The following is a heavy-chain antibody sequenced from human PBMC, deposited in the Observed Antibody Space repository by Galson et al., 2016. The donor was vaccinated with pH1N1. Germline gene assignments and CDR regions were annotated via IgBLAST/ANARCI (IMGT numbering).Heavy chain of an antibody. V-gene: IGHV1-24*01. CDR1: GYTFTELS. CDR3: ATGYRCTRTNCYGYYYHYMVV. CDR2: FNPETGET. Sequence: SVKVSGKASGYTFTELSMNWVRQAPGKGLEWMGGFNPETGETMYAQNFQGRIIMTEDIPTETAYMEMTNLRSDDTAVYYCATGYRCTRTNCYGYYYHYMVVWGRGAAITVSS. D-gene: IGHD2-2*01. J-gene: IGHJ6*03.